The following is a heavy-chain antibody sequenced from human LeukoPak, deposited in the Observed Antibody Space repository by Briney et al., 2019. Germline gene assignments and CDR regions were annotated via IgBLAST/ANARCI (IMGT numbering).Heavy chain of an antibody. V-gene: IGHV3-21*01. J-gene: IGHJ4*02. CDR3: ARDIGVGYYFDY. D-gene: IGHD6-19*01. CDR1: GFTFSSYS. CDR2: ISSSSSYI. Sequence: GGSLRLSCAASGFTFSSYSMNWVRQAPGKGLEWVSSISSSSSYIYYADSVKGRFTISRDNAKNSLYLQMNSLRAEDTAVYYCARDIGVGYYFDYWGQGTLVAVSS.